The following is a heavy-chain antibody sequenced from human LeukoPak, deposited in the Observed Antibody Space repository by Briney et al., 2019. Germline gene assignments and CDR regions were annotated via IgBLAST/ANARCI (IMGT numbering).Heavy chain of an antibody. CDR2: INTDGSST. CDR3: ARDRFTYFPFDY. Sequence: PGGSLRLSCGASGFTLSSYWMHGARQAPGKGLVWVSRINTDGSSTSYADSVKGRFTISRDNAKNTLYLQMNSLRAEDTAVYYCARDRFTYFPFDYWGQGPLVTVSS. CDR1: GFTLSSYW. V-gene: IGHV3-74*01. J-gene: IGHJ4*02. D-gene: IGHD3-16*02.